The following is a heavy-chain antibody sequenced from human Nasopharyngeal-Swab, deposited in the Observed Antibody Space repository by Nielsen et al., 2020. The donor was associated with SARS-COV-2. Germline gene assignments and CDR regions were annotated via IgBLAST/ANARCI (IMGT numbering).Heavy chain of an antibody. CDR2: ISSSSSYI. J-gene: IGHJ6*02. CDR1: GFTFSSYN. CDR3: AAYYASGSYSSGSSNYYCYGKDV. D-gene: IGHD3-10*01. Sequence: GEYPKTPCVASGFTFSSYNMNWVRQAPGKGVEWVSCISSSSSYIYYEDSVKGRFTISRDNAENSLYLQMNSLRAEDTAVYYCAAYYASGSYSSGSSNYYCYGKDVWGQGTTVTVSS. V-gene: IGHV3-21*01.